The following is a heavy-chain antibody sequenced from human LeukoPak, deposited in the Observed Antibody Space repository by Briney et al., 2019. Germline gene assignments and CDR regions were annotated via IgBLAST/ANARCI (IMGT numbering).Heavy chain of an antibody. CDR3: ARTRAGIVGGLDP. CDR1: GYSMGSSYW. J-gene: IGHJ5*02. CDR2: ISYTGSI. Sequence: SDTLSLTCTVSGYSMGSSYWWGWIRQPPGKGLEWIGYISYTGSIYYNPSLESRVTVSVDTSKNQFSLKLRSVTAVDTAVYYCARTRAGIVGGLDPWGQGTLVTVSS. D-gene: IGHD1-26*01. V-gene: IGHV4-28*05.